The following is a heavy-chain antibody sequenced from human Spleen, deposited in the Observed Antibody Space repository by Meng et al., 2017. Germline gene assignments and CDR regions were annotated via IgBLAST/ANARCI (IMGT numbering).Heavy chain of an antibody. CDR3: ARGFVRYCSSTSCYAPFGLGYYYYGMDV. D-gene: IGHD2-2*01. V-gene: IGHV4-61*02. J-gene: IGHJ6*02. Sequence: LRLSCTVSGGSISSGSYYWSWIRQPAGKGLEWIGRIYTSGSTNYNPSLKSRVTISVDTSKNQFSLKLSSVTAADTAVYYCARGFVRYCSSTSCYAPFGLGYYYYGMDVWGQGTTVTVSS. CDR2: IYTSGST. CDR1: GGSISSGSYY.